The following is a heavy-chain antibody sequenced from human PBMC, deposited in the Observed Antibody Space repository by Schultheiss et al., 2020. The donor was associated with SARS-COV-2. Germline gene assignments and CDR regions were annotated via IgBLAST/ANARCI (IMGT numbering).Heavy chain of an antibody. V-gene: IGHV3-53*01. J-gene: IGHJ6*03. CDR3: ARDLAEYYGDQAYYYYYYMDV. CDR1: GFTVSSNY. D-gene: IGHD4-17*01. Sequence: GGSLRLSCAASGFTVSSNYMSWVRQAPGKGLEWVSVIYSGGSTYYADSVKGRFTISRDNAKNSLYLQMNSLRAEDTAVYYCARDLAEYYGDQAYYYYYYMDVWGKGTTVTVSS. CDR2: IYSGGST.